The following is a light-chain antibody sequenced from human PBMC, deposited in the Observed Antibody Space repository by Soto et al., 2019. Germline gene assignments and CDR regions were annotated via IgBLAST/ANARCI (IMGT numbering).Light chain of an antibody. CDR1: QSINSW. J-gene: IGKJ5*01. Sequence: DIQMTQSPSTLSASVGDRDTITCRASQSINSWLAWYQQKPGKAPKLLIYKASSLESGVPSRFSGSGSGTEFTLTISSLQPDDFAAYYCQQYEIYPITFGQGTRLEIK. CDR2: KAS. V-gene: IGKV1-5*03. CDR3: QQYEIYPIT.